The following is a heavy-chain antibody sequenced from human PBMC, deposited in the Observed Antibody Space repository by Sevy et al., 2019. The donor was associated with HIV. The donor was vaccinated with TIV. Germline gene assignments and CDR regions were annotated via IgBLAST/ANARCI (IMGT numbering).Heavy chain of an antibody. J-gene: IGHJ6*02. CDR3: ARDHVKDGDLGDYYYFAMDV. Sequence: GGSLRLSCAASGFTFSDYYMSWIRQAPGKGLEWISYISVSDDAIYYADSVKGRFSISRDNAKNSLYLQLTSLRPEDTAVYYCARDHVKDGDLGDYYYFAMDVWGQGTTVTVSS. D-gene: IGHD4-17*01. V-gene: IGHV3-11*01. CDR1: GFTFSDYY. CDR2: ISVSDDAI.